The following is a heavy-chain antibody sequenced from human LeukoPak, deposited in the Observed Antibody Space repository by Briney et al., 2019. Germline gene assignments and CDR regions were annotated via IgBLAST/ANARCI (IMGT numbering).Heavy chain of an antibody. Sequence: GGSLRLSCAASGFTFSSYAMSWVRQAPWKGLEWVSASSGSGGSTYYAESVKGRFTISRDNSKNTLYLQMNSLRAEDTAVYYCAKDPRGYSGYDTVDYWGQGTLVTVSS. CDR1: GFTFSSYA. V-gene: IGHV3-23*01. D-gene: IGHD5-12*01. CDR3: AKDPRGYSGYDTVDY. J-gene: IGHJ4*02. CDR2: SSGSGGST.